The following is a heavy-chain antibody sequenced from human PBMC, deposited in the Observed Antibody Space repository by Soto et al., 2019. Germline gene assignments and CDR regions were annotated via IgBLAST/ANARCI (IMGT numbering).Heavy chain of an antibody. CDR2: ISAYNGNT. D-gene: IGHD2-2*01. V-gene: IGHV1-18*01. CDR1: GYTFTSYG. Sequence: QVQLVQSGAEVKKPGASVKVSCKASGYTFTSYGINWVRQAPGQGLEWMGWISAYNGNTNYAQKLQGRVTITTDTSKRTVYMELRSMRSDDTAVYYCARGLRYCSSTSCRWAGVFDYWGQGTLVTVSS. CDR3: ARGLRYCSSTSCRWAGVFDY. J-gene: IGHJ4*02.